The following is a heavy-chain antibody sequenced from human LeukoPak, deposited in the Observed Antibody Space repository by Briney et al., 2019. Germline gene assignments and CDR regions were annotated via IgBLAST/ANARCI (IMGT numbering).Heavy chain of an antibody. CDR1: GYTFTGYY. D-gene: IGHD3-22*01. CDR2: IIPNSGGT. V-gene: IGHV1-2*02. J-gene: IGHJ4*02. Sequence: ASVKVSCKASGYTFTGYYMHWVRQAPGQGLEWMGWIIPNSGGTNYAQKFQGRVTMTRDTSISTAYMELNRLRSDDTAVYYCARDNDSSGYYYGYWGQGTLVTVSS. CDR3: ARDNDSSGYYYGY.